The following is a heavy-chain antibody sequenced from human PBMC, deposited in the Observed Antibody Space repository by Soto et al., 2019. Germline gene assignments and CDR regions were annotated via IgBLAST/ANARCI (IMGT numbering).Heavy chain of an antibody. CDR2: ISSYNGNT. J-gene: IGHJ4*02. V-gene: IGHV1-18*01. Sequence: QVQQVQSGPEVKKPGASVKVSCKASGYIFTNYGITWVRQAPGQGLEWMGWISSYNGNTNYAQKFQGRVTMTTDISTTMTYMEVRRLTSDDTAVYYCARYLRYDFSSGSTSRNYYFDYWGQGTLVTVSS. CDR3: ARYLRYDFSSGSTSRNYYFDY. CDR1: GYIFTNYG. D-gene: IGHD3-3*01.